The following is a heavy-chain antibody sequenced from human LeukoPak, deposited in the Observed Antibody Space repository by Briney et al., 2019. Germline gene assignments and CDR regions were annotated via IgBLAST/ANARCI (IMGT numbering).Heavy chain of an antibody. Sequence: SETLSLTCAVYGGSFSGYYWSWIRQPPGKGLEWIGYIYYSGSTNYNPSLKSRVTISVDTPKNQFSLKLSSVTAADTAVYYCARGTGPRYYYYYMDVWGKGTTVTISS. D-gene: IGHD7-27*01. J-gene: IGHJ6*03. V-gene: IGHV4-59*01. CDR2: IYYSGST. CDR3: ARGTGPRYYYYYMDV. CDR1: GGSFSGYY.